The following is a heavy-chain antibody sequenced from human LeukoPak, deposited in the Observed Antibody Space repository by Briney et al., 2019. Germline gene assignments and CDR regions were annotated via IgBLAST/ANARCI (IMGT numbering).Heavy chain of an antibody. Sequence: ASVKVSCKASGGTFSSYAISWVRQAPGQGLEWMGGIIPILGTANYAQKFQGRVTITADKSTSTAYMELSSLRSEDTAVYYCARGGSRQWPAGDAFDIWGQGTMVPVSS. CDR1: GGTFSSYA. V-gene: IGHV1-69*10. J-gene: IGHJ3*02. CDR2: IIPILGTA. D-gene: IGHD6-19*01. CDR3: ARGGSRQWPAGDAFDI.